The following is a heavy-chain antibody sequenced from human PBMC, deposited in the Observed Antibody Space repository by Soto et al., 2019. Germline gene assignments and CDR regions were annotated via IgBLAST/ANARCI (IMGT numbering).Heavy chain of an antibody. Sequence: GGSLRLSCAASGFTFSSYGMHWVRQAPGKGLEWVAVISYDGSNKYYADTVKGRFTISRDNSKNTLYLQMNSLRAEDTAVYYCAIYSSGWYPLDYWGQGT. CDR3: AIYSSGWYPLDY. V-gene: IGHV3-30*03. J-gene: IGHJ4*02. CDR1: GFTFSSYG. D-gene: IGHD6-19*01. CDR2: ISYDGSNK.